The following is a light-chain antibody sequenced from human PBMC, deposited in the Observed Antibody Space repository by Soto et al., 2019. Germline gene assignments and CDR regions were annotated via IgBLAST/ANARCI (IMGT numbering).Light chain of an antibody. V-gene: IGLV2-11*01. Sequence: QSVLTQPRSVSGSPGQSVTISCTGTSSDVGGYNYVSWYQQHPDKAPKVMIYDVNKRPSGVPDRFSGSKSGNTASLTISGLQAEDEADYYCCSYAGSYVWVFGGGTKLTVL. CDR2: DVN. CDR1: SSDVGGYNY. J-gene: IGLJ3*02. CDR3: CSYAGSYVWV.